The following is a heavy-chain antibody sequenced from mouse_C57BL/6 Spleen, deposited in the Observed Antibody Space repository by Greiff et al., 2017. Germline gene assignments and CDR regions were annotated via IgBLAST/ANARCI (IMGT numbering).Heavy chain of an antibody. J-gene: IGHJ3*01. CDR1: GFTFSSYG. V-gene: IGHV5-6*01. Sequence: EVQGVESGGDLVKPGGSLKLSCAASGFTFSSYGMSWVRQTPDKRLEWVATISSGGSYTYYPDSVKGRFTLSRDNAKNTLYLQMSSLKSEDTAMYYCARHGGYGNPWFAYWGQGTLVTVSA. D-gene: IGHD2-1*01. CDR2: ISSGGSYT. CDR3: ARHGGYGNPWFAY.